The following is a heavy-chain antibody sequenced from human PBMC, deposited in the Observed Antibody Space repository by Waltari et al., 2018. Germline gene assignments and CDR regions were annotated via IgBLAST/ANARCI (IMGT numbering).Heavy chain of an antibody. CDR2: IIPIFRTA. D-gene: IGHD2-2*02. Sequence: QVQLVQSGAEVKKPGSSVKVSCKAFGGTFSSYAISWVRQAPGQGLEWMGGIIPIFRTANYEQKCQGRVTITADESTSTAYMELSSLRSEDTAVYYCANDVVVVPAAIRDYYYGMDVWGQGTTVTVSS. CDR1: GGTFSSYA. CDR3: ANDVVVVPAAIRDYYYGMDV. J-gene: IGHJ6*02. V-gene: IGHV1-69*01.